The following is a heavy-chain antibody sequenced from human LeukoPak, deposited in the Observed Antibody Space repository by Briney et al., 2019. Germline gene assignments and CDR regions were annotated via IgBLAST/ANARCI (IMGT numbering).Heavy chain of an antibody. CDR3: ARDGYSYGQKLWYFDL. J-gene: IGHJ2*01. CDR2: INPSGGST. D-gene: IGHD5-18*01. V-gene: IGHV1-46*01. CDR1: GYTFTSYY. Sequence: ASVKVSCKASGYTFTSYYMHWVRQAPGQGLEWMGIINPSGGSTSYAQKFQGRVTMTRDTSTSTVYMELSGLRSEDTAVYYCARDGYSYGQKLWYFDLWGRGTLVTVSS.